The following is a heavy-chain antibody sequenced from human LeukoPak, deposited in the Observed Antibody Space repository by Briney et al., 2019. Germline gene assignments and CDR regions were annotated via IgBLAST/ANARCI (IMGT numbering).Heavy chain of an antibody. Sequence: SETLSLTCTVSGGSISSYYWSWIRQPPGKGLEWIGYIYYSGSTNYNPSLKSRVTIPVDTSKNQFSLKLSSVTAADTAVYYCARISRYNYSNPRGVAKNWYFDLWGRGTLVTVSS. CDR1: GGSISSYY. CDR3: ARISRYNYSNPRGVAKNWYFDL. D-gene: IGHD4-11*01. CDR2: IYYSGST. J-gene: IGHJ2*01. V-gene: IGHV4-59*12.